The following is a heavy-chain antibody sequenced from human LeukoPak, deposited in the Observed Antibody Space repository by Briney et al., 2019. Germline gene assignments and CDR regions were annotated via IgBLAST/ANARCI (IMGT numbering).Heavy chain of an antibody. CDR1: GGSISSSHYY. CDR3: VREPLPYCSGGSCYESAIDY. V-gene: IGHV4-39*07. Sequence: PSETLSLTCTVSGGSISSSHYYWGWVRQPPGKGLEWIGRIYTSGSTNYNPSLKSRVTMSVDTSKNQFSLKLSSVTAADTAVYYCVREPLPYCSGGSCYESAIDYWGQGTLVTVSS. J-gene: IGHJ4*02. D-gene: IGHD2-15*01. CDR2: IYTSGST.